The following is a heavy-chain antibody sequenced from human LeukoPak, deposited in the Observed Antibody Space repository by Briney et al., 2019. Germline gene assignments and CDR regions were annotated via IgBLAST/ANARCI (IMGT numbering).Heavy chain of an antibody. J-gene: IGHJ4*02. Sequence: TGGSPRLSCAASGFTFSSYAMSWVRQAPGKGLEWVSAISGSAGSTYYADSVKGRFTISRDNSKNTLYLQMNSLRAEDTAVYYCARDLRPSLAAAGGGFDYWGQGTLVTVSS. V-gene: IGHV3-23*01. CDR3: ARDLRPSLAAAGGGFDY. CDR2: ISGSAGST. D-gene: IGHD6-13*01. CDR1: GFTFSSYA.